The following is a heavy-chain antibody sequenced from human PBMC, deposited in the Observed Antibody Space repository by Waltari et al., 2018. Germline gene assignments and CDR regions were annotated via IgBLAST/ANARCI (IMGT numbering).Heavy chain of an antibody. CDR3: ARVDYGDFQTSFDY. CDR1: GFTFSSYW. V-gene: IGHV3-7*01. CDR2: LKQDGSEK. Sequence: EVQLVESGGGLVQPGGSLRLSCAASGFTFSSYWMSWVRQAPGKGLEWVAKLKQDGSEKDYVDAVKVRFTISRDNAKNALYLQMNSLRAEDTAVYYCARVDYGDFQTSFDYWGQGTLVTVSS. J-gene: IGHJ4*02. D-gene: IGHD4-17*01.